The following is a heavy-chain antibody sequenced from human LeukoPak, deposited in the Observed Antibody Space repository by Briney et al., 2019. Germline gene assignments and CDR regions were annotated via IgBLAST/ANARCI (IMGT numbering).Heavy chain of an antibody. J-gene: IGHJ4*02. CDR2: ISYSGST. Sequence: PSETLSLTCTVSGSSISNYYWSWIRQPPGKGLEWIGYISYSGSTNNNPSLKSRVTISGDTSKKQFSLKLSSVTAADTAVYYCARGYSGYDPTYFDYWGQGTLVTVSS. CDR3: ARGYSGYDPTYFDY. D-gene: IGHD5-12*01. CDR1: GSSISNYY. V-gene: IGHV4-59*01.